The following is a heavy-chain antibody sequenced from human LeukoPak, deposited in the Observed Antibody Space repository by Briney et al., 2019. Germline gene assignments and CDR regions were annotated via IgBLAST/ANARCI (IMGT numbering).Heavy chain of an antibody. Sequence: PSETLSLTCTVSGGSISNNNYYWAWIRQPPGKGLECIGSIYYSGSPYYNPSLKSRVTISVDTSKNQFSLRLSSVTAADTAVYYCATWRTAKTGFDYWGQGTLVSVCS. CDR2: IYYSGSP. J-gene: IGHJ4*02. CDR1: GGSISNNNYY. V-gene: IGHV4-39*01. D-gene: IGHD1-1*01. CDR3: ATWRTAKTGFDY.